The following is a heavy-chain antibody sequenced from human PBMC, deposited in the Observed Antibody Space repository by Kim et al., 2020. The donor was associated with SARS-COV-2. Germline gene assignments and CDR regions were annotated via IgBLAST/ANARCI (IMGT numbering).Heavy chain of an antibody. J-gene: IGHJ6*01. V-gene: IGHV3-11*05. CDR1: GFTFSDYY. Sequence: GGSLRLSCAASGFTFSDYYMSWIRQAPGKGLEWASYISSSSSYTNYADSVKGRFTISRDNAKNSLYLQMNSLRAEDTAVYYCARVKCSSTSCGYDYYYYYGMDVWGQGTTVTVSS. CDR3: ARVKCSSTSCGYDYYYYYGMDV. CDR2: ISSSSSYT. D-gene: IGHD2-2*01.